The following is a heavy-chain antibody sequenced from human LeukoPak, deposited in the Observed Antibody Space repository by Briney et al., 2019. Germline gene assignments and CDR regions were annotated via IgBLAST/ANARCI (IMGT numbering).Heavy chain of an antibody. CDR3: AAGRSGGIKDY. V-gene: IGHV1-3*01. Sequence: GASVKVSCKASGYTFTSYAMHWVRQAPGQRLEWMGWINAGNGNTKYSQKFQGRVTITRDTSASTAYMELGSLRSEDTAVYYCAAGRSGGIKDYWGQGTLVTVSS. CDR1: GYTFTSYA. CDR2: INAGNGNT. J-gene: IGHJ4*02. D-gene: IGHD2-15*01.